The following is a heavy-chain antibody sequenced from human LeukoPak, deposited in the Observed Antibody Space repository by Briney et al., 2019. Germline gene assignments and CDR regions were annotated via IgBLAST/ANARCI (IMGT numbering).Heavy chain of an antibody. Sequence: GASVKVSCKVSGYTLTELSMHWVRQAPGQGLEWMGWITPNSGGTKYAQRFQGRVTMTRDTSISTAYMDLSSLGSDDTAVFYCVRKSATRRTSEFDYWGQGTPVTVSS. D-gene: IGHD2-15*01. V-gene: IGHV1-2*02. J-gene: IGHJ4*02. CDR2: ITPNSGGT. CDR1: GYTLTELS. CDR3: VRKSATRRTSEFDY.